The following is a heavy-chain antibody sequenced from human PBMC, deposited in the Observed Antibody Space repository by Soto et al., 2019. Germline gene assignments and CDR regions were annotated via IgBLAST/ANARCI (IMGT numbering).Heavy chain of an antibody. V-gene: IGHV1-8*01. CDR1: GCTFNSYD. CDR3: TRGVRYGSHRDAFAI. J-gene: IGHJ3*02. Sequence: ASVKVSCKASGCTFNSYDINWVRQATGQGLEWMGWMNPNSGNTGYAQKFQGRVTMTRNTSIGTAYMELSSLRSEDTAVYYCTRGVRYGSHRDAFAISGQGTMVPVSS. D-gene: IGHD3-10*01. CDR2: MNPNSGNT.